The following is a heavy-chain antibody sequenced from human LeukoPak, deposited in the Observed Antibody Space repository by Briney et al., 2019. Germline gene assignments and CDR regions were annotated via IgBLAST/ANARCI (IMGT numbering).Heavy chain of an antibody. D-gene: IGHD4-17*01. Sequence: GSLRLSCAASGFTFSDHYVHWVRQPPGKGLEWIGEINHSGSTNYNPSLKSRVTISVDTYKNQFSLKLSSVTAADTAVYYCARHLRLRGRAGRFDPWGQGTLVTVSS. J-gene: IGHJ5*02. V-gene: IGHV4-34*01. CDR1: GFTFSDHY. CDR2: INHSGST. CDR3: ARHLRLRGRAGRFDP.